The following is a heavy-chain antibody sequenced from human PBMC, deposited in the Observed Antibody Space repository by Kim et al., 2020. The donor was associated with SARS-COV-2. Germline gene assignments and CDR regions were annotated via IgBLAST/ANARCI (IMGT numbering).Heavy chain of an antibody. CDR1: GFTFSSYA. CDR3: ASGLTRPDMITFGGVIAPLDY. V-gene: IGHV3-30*04. CDR2: ISYDGSNK. D-gene: IGHD3-16*02. J-gene: IGHJ4*02. Sequence: GGSLRLSCAASGFTFSSYAMHWVRQAPGKGLEWVAVISYDGSNKYYVDSVKGRFTISRDNSKNTLYLKMNSLRAENTAVFYCASGLTRPDMITFGGVIAPLDYWGQGTLVTVSS.